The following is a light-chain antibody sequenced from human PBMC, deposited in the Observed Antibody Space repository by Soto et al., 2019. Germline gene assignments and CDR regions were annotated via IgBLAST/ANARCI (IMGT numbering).Light chain of an antibody. Sequence: QTVLTQPASVSGSPGQSITISCTGASSDVGGYKYVSWYQQHPGKAPKLMIYEVSNRPSGVSNRFSGSKSGNTASLTISGLQAEDEADYYCSSYASSSTFYVFGIGTKLTVL. V-gene: IGLV2-14*01. J-gene: IGLJ1*01. CDR1: SSDVGGYKY. CDR3: SSYASSSTFYV. CDR2: EVS.